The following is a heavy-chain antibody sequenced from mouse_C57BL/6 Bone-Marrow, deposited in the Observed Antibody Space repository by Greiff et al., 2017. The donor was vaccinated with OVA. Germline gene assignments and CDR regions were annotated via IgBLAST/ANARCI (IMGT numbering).Heavy chain of an antibody. D-gene: IGHD1-1*01. CDR2: IYPRSGNT. V-gene: IGHV1-81*01. J-gene: IGHJ3*01. CDR1: GYTFTSYG. CDR3: ARGDSTVVATPFAY. Sequence: VMLVESGAELARPGASVKLSCKASGYTFTSYGISWVKQRTGQGLEWIGEIYPRSGNTYYNEKFKGKATLTADKSSSTAYMELRSLTSEDSAVYFCARGDSTVVATPFAYWGQGTLVTVSA.